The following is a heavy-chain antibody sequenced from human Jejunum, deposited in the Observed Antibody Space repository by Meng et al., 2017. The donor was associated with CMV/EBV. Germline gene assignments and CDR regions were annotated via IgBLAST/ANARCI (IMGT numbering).Heavy chain of an antibody. V-gene: IGHV3-21*01. CDR2: ISSSSSYI. D-gene: IGHD2-2*01. CDR1: SYS. CDR3: ARFAQGYCSSTSCSSRDY. J-gene: IGHJ4*02. Sequence: SYSMTWVRQAPGKGLEWVSSISSSSSYIYYADSVKGRFTISRDNAKNSLYLQMNSLRAEDTAVYYCARFAQGYCSSTSCSSRDYWGQGTLVTVSS.